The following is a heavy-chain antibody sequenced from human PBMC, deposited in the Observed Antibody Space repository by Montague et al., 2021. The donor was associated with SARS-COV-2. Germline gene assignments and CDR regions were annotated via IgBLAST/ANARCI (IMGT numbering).Heavy chain of an antibody. CDR2: ADWDDDK. CDR1: GFSLTTGGMC. D-gene: IGHD3-10*01. J-gene: IGHJ4*02. V-gene: IGHV2-70*01. Sequence: PALVKPTQTLTLTCTFSGFSLTTGGMCVTWIRQPPGKALVWLAAADWDDDKYYTSSLESRLAISKDTSRNQVVLTMTNMDPMDTGTYYCARIHGGTSGSFDYWGQGILVTVSS. CDR3: ARIHGGTSGSFDY.